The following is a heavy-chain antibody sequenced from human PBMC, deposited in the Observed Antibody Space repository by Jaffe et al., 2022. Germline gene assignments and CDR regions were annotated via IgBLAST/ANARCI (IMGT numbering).Heavy chain of an antibody. V-gene: IGHV2-5*02. D-gene: IGHD3-22*01. Sequence: QITLKESGPTLVKPTQTLTLTCTFSGFSLSTSGVGVGWIRQPPGKALEWLALIYWDDDRRYSPFLQNRVTITKDTSKNQVVLTMTNMDPVDTGTYYCAHMAVTVIVAPRLSEYFDLWGRGTLVSVSS. CDR2: IYWDDDR. CDR1: GFSLSTSGVG. J-gene: IGHJ2*01. CDR3: AHMAVTVIVAPRLSEYFDL.